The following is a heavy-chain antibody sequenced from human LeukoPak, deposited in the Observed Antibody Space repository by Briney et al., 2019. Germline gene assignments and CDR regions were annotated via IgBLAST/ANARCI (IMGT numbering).Heavy chain of an antibody. Sequence: PGGSLRLSCAASGFTFSSYGMHWVRQAPGKGLEWVAVISYDGSNKYYADSVKGRFTISRDNSKNTLYLQMNSLRAEDTAVYYCAKDAGDYDILTPYLNWWFDPWGQGTLVTVSS. CDR3: AKDAGDYDILTPYLNWWFDP. CDR2: ISYDGSNK. CDR1: GFTFSSYG. V-gene: IGHV3-30*18. J-gene: IGHJ5*02. D-gene: IGHD3-9*01.